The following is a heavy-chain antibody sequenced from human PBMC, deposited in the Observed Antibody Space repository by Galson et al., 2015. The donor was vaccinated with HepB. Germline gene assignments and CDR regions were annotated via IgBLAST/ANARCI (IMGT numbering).Heavy chain of an antibody. Sequence: SVKVSCKASGGTFSSYRISWVRQAPGQGLEWLGGIIPIFDTGNYAQKFQGRVTITADESTSTAYMELSGLRSEDSAVYYCATPSGVGYCSTTTCYGMDVWGPGTTVTVSS. CDR1: GGTFSSYR. J-gene: IGHJ6*02. CDR3: ATPSGVGYCSTTTCYGMDV. V-gene: IGHV1-69*13. D-gene: IGHD2-2*03. CDR2: IIPIFDTG.